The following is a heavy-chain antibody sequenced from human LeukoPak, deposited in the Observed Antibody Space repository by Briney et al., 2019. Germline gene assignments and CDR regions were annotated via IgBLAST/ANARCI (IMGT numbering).Heavy chain of an antibody. Sequence: PSETLSLTCAVYGGSFSGYYWSWIRQPPGKGLEWIGEINHSGSTNYNPSLKSRVTISVDTSKNQFSLKLSSVTAADTAVYYCARQKLRYFDWLPPLTAFDIRGQGTMVTVSS. J-gene: IGHJ3*02. CDR3: ARQKLRYFDWLPPLTAFDI. CDR1: GGSFSGYY. CDR2: INHSGST. V-gene: IGHV4-34*01. D-gene: IGHD3-9*01.